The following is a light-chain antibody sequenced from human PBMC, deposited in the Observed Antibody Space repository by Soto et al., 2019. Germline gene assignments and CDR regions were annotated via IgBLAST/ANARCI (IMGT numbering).Light chain of an antibody. CDR2: GAS. Sequence: EIVMTQSPATLSVSPGERATLSCRASQSVSSNLAWYQQKPGQAPRLLIYGASTRATGIPARFSGSGSGTEFNLTISSLQSKDFVVYYCQQYKNWPPEYTFGQGTKLEIK. CDR3: QQYKNWPPEYT. J-gene: IGKJ2*01. V-gene: IGKV3-15*01. CDR1: QSVSSN.